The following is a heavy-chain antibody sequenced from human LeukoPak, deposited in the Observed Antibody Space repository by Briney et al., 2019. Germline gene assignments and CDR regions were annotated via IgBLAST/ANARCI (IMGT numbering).Heavy chain of an antibody. V-gene: IGHV3-33*01. Sequence: PGRSLTLSCAASGFTFRQNAMHWVRQAPGKGLEGVAAIWYDGSNDYYADSVKGRFTISRDNSKNTLSLQMNSLRAEDTAVYYCARPRGAAGGTFGFDPWGQGTLVTVSS. CDR2: IWYDGSND. J-gene: IGHJ5*02. D-gene: IGHD6-13*01. CDR1: GFTFRQNA. CDR3: ARPRGAAGGTFGFDP.